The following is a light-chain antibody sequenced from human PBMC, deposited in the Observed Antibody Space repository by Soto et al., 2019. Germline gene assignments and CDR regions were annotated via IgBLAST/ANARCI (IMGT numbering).Light chain of an antibody. Sequence: DIQMTQSPSTLSASVGDRVTITCRASQSSSSWLAWYQQKPGKAPKLLIYKASSLESGVPSSFSGSGSGTEFTLTISSLQPDDFATYYCQPYNTYPITFGQGTRLEIK. CDR2: KAS. CDR3: QPYNTYPIT. CDR1: QSSSSW. J-gene: IGKJ5*01. V-gene: IGKV1-5*03.